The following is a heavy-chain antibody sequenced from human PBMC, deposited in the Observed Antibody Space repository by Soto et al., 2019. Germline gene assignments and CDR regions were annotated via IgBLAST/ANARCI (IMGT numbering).Heavy chain of an antibody. V-gene: IGHV3-23*01. J-gene: IGHJ5*02. CDR1: GFSFSNYA. Sequence: PGGSLRLSCATSGFSFSNYAMSWVRQAPGEWLEGVAAISGSGGSTYYADSVKGRFTISRDNSKNTLYLKMNSLRAEDTAVYYCAKDYATAAAGSSNWFDPWGQGHMVTVSS. D-gene: IGHD6-13*01. CDR2: ISGSGGST. CDR3: AKDYATAAAGSSNWFDP.